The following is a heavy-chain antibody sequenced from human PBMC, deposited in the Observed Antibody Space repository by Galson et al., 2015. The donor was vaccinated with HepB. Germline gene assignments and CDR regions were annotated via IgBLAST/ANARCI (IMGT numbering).Heavy chain of an antibody. V-gene: IGHV3-30*18. Sequence: FLRLSCAASGFDFSSYDMHWVRQAPGKGLEWEAVISHDGSNKYYADSVKGRFTISRDNSKNTLYLQMNSLRAEDTAVYYCAKVTAYSSRWADYYYYGMDVWGQGTSVTVSS. CDR2: ISHDGSNK. CDR3: AKVTAYSSRWADYYYYGMDV. J-gene: IGHJ6*02. CDR1: GFDFSSYD. D-gene: IGHD6-13*01.